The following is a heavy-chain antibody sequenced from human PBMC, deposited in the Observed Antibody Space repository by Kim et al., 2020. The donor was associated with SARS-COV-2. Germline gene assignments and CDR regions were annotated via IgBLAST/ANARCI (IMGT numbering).Heavy chain of an antibody. J-gene: IGHJ4*02. CDR3: ARDRPHYPFNY. D-gene: IGHD1-26*01. Sequence: NYAQKLQGRVTMTTDTSTSTAYMELRSLRSDDTAVYYCARDRPHYPFNYWGQGTLVTVSS. V-gene: IGHV1-18*01.